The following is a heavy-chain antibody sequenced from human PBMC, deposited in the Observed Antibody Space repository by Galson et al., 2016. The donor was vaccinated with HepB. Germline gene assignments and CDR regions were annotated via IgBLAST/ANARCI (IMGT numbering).Heavy chain of an antibody. CDR1: GFTFSSYA. Sequence: SLRLSCAASGFTFSSYAMSWVRPAPGKGLEWVSSVRGSGGHTCDAGSVKGRFTISRDNSQNTLYLQMNSLSAEDTAVYYCAKSIDSGGFYFERGADYWGPGPLVTVSS. CDR3: AKSIDSGGFYFERGADY. D-gene: IGHD3-22*01. V-gene: IGHV3-23*01. CDR2: VRGSGGHT. J-gene: IGHJ4*02.